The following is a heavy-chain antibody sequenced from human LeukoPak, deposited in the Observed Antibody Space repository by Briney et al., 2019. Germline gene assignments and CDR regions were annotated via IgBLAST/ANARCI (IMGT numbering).Heavy chain of an antibody. Sequence: GGSLRLSCAASGFTFSSYAMSWVRQAPGKGLEWVSAISGSGGSTYYADSVKGRFTISRDNSKNTLYLQMNSLRAEDTAVYYCAKDLGLIVGATTYYWGQGTLVTVSS. J-gene: IGHJ4*02. CDR3: AKDLGLIVGATTYY. CDR1: GFTFSSYA. CDR2: ISGSGGST. V-gene: IGHV3-23*01. D-gene: IGHD1-26*01.